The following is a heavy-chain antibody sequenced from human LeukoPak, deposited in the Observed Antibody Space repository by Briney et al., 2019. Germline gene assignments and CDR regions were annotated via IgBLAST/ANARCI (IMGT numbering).Heavy chain of an antibody. CDR3: AKGRGYGSGSYIDY. V-gene: IGHV3-7*03. J-gene: IGHJ4*02. CDR2: IKQDGSEK. Sequence: GGSLRLSCAASGFTFSDYYMSWVRQAPGKGLEWVANIKQDGSEKYYVDSVKGRFTISRDNSKNTLYLQMNSLRAEDTAVYYCAKGRGYGSGSYIDYWGQGTLVTVSS. D-gene: IGHD3-10*01. CDR1: GFTFSDYY.